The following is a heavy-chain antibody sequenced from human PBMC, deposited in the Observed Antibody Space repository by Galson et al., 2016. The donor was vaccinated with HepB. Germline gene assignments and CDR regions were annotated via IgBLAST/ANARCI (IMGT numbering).Heavy chain of an antibody. CDR3: ARDLYCGGDCYLVY. V-gene: IGHV1-69*13. J-gene: IGHJ4*02. CDR2: IIPIFGTA. D-gene: IGHD2-21*02. CDR1: GGTFSSYA. Sequence: SVKVSCKASGGTFSSYAISWVRQAPGQGLEWMGGIIPIFGTAYYAHKFQGRVTITADESKSTAYMELSSLRSEDTAVYYCARDLYCGGDCYLVYWGQGTLVTVSS.